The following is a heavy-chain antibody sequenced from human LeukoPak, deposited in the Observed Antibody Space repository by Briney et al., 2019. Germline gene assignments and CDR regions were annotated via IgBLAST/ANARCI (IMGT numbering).Heavy chain of an antibody. Sequence: GGSLRLSCAASGFTFSSYAMSWVRQAPGKGLEWVPAISGSGGSTYYADSVKGRFTISRDNSKNTLYLQMNSLRAEDTAVYYCAKDQGLQPYYFDYWGQGTLVTVSS. CDR1: GFTFSSYA. D-gene: IGHD6-13*01. V-gene: IGHV3-23*01. CDR3: AKDQGLQPYYFDY. J-gene: IGHJ4*02. CDR2: ISGSGGST.